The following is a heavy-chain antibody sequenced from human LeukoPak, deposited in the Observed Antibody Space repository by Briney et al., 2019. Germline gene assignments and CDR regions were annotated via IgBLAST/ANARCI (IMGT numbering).Heavy chain of an antibody. CDR1: GGSISSYY. D-gene: IGHD2-2*01. CDR2: IYYSGST. Sequence: SETLSLTCTVSGGSISSYYWSWIRQPPGKGLEWIGYIYYSGSTNYDPSLKSRVTISVDTSKNQFSLKLSSVTAADTAVYYCARVPHCSGTSCYPYYGMDVWGQGTTVTVSS. J-gene: IGHJ6*02. V-gene: IGHV4-59*01. CDR3: ARVPHCSGTSCYPYYGMDV.